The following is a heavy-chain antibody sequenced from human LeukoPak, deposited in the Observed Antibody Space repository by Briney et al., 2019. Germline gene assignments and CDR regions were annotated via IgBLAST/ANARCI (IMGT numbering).Heavy chain of an antibody. D-gene: IGHD1-14*01. CDR2: MNPNSGNT. CDR3: ARGPPEHPQGY. V-gene: IGHV1-8*01. CDR1: GYTFTTYD. J-gene: IGHJ4*02. Sequence: ASVKVSCKASGYTFTTYDINWVRQATGQGLEWMGWMNPNSGNTDYAQKFQGRVTMTRNTSITTAFIELNNLRSEDTAVYYCARGPPEHPQGYWGQGTLVTVSS.